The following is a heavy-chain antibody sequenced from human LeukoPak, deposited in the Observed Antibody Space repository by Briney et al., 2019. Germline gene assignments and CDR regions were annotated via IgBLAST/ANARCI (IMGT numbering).Heavy chain of an antibody. J-gene: IGHJ4*02. CDR1: GFTFSSYN. D-gene: IGHD4-17*01. CDR3: ARGRTHDYGVDYFDY. V-gene: IGHV3-21*01. Sequence: GGSLRPSCAASGFTFSSYNMNWVRQAPGKGLEWVSSISGSSSYIYYADSVKGRFTISRDNAKNSLYLQMNSLRAEDTAVYYCARGRTHDYGVDYFDYWGQGTLVTVSS. CDR2: ISGSSSYI.